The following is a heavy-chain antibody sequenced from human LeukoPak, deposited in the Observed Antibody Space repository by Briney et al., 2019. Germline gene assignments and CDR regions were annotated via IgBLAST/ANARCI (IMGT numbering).Heavy chain of an antibody. J-gene: IGHJ4*02. Sequence: SETLSLTCTVSVGSIRGYYWTWIRQPAGKGLEWIGRIYSSGTAYYNPSLESRVTISLDTSRNQFSLRMTSMTAADTAVYYCARGTDMTSVAAYYFFTHWGQGILVSVSS. CDR1: VGSIRGYY. V-gene: IGHV4-4*07. CDR2: IYSSGTA. D-gene: IGHD4-11*01. CDR3: ARGTDMTSVAAYYFFTH.